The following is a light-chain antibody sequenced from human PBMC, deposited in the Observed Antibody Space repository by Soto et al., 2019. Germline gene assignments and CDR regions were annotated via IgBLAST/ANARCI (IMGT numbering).Light chain of an antibody. J-gene: IGKJ4*01. CDR2: LAS. CDR3: IQTLQTPFT. Sequence: DIVVTQSPLSLPVTPGEPASISCRSSQSLLHINGYNYLDWYLQKPGQSPQLLIYLASSRASWVPDRFSGSGSRTDYTLKISRVEAEDFVVYYCIQTLQTPFTFGGGTKV. V-gene: IGKV2-28*01. CDR1: QSLLHINGYNY.